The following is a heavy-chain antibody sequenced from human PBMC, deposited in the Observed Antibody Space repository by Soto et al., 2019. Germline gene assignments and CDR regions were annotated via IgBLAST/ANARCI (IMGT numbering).Heavy chain of an antibody. CDR1: GFTFSSYA. CDR2: ISGSGGST. D-gene: IGHD1-26*01. J-gene: IGHJ4*02. CDR3: ASDREWELLHY. V-gene: IGHV3-23*01. Sequence: GGSLRLSCAASGFTFSSYAMSWVRQAPGKGLEWVSAISGSGGSTYYADSVKGRFTISRDNSKNTLYLQMNSLRAEDTAVYYCASDREWELLHYWGQGTLVTVSS.